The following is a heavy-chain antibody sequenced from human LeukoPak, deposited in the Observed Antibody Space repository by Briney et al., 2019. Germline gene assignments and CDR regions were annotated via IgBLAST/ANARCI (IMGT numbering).Heavy chain of an antibody. D-gene: IGHD3-3*01. CDR3: ANSKSGGTVFGVVAKYFYYGMDV. CDR1: GFTFSSYA. Sequence: GGSLRLSCAASGFTFSSYAMHWVRQAPGKGLEWVAVISYDGSNKYYADSVKGRFTISRDNSKNTLFLQMNSLRAEDTVVYYCANSKSGGTVFGVVAKYFYYGMDVWGQGTTVTVSS. V-gene: IGHV3-30-3*01. CDR2: ISYDGSNK. J-gene: IGHJ6*02.